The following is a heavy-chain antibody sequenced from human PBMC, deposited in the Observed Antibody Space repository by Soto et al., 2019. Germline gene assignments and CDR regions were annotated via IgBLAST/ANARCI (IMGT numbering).Heavy chain of an antibody. J-gene: IGHJ5*02. Sequence: SLTCVVCGGSSSRGGYSWGWSRQPPGKGLEWIGCIYHSGTTYYNPSLKSRVTISVDRSKNQFSLKLTSVTAADAALYYCARDFFDSSDYTTNWFDPWGQGTLVTVSS. V-gene: IGHV4-30-2*01. CDR1: GGSSSRGGYS. CDR2: IYHSGTT. CDR3: ARDFFDSSDYTTNWFDP. D-gene: IGHD3-22*01.